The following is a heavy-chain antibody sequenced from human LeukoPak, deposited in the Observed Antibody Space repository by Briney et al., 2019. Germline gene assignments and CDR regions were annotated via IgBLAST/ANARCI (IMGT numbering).Heavy chain of an antibody. CDR2: IYTSGST. D-gene: IGHD3-10*01. CDR3: ARGRLLPINSRTMVRGVIRVGYMDV. Sequence: SQTLSLTCTVSGGSISSGSYYWSWIRQPAGKGLEWIGRIYTSGSTNYNPSLKSRVTISVDTSKNQFSLKLSSVTAADTAVYYCARGRLLPINSRTMVRGVIRVGYMDVWGKGTTVTVSS. V-gene: IGHV4-61*02. CDR1: GGSISSGSYY. J-gene: IGHJ6*03.